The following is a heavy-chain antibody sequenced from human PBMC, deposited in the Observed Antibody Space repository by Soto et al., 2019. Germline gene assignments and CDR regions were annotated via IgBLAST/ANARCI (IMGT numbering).Heavy chain of an antibody. V-gene: IGHV1-58*02. J-gene: IGHJ4*02. CDR2: IVVGSGNT. CDR3: AAGVVPAAPFDY. D-gene: IGHD2-2*01. Sequence: ASVKVSCKASGFTFTSSAMQWVRQARGQRLEWIGWIVVGSGNTNYAQKFQERVTITRDMSTSTAYMELSSLRSEDTAVYYCAAGVVPAAPFDYWGQGTLVTVSS. CDR1: GFTFTSSA.